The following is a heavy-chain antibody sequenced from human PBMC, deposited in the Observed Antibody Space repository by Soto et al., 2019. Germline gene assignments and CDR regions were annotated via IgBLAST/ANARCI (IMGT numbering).Heavy chain of an antibody. CDR1: GFTFSSYA. CDR2: ISGSGGST. V-gene: IGHV3-23*01. CDR3: AKDSLSCSSTSCSAYYYYYGMDV. D-gene: IGHD2-2*01. J-gene: IGHJ6*02. Sequence: EVQLLESGGGLVQPGGSLRLSCAASGFTFSSYAMSWVRQAPGKGLEWVSAISGSGGSTYYADSVKGRFTISRDNSKNTLNLQMNSLRAEDTAVYYCAKDSLSCSSTSCSAYYYYYGMDVWGQGTTVTVSS.